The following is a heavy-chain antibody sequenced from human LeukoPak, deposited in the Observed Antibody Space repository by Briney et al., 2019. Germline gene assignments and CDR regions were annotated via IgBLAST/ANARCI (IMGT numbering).Heavy chain of an antibody. D-gene: IGHD6-19*01. V-gene: IGHV4-30-4*01. Sequence: NSSETLSLTCTVSGGSISSGNYSWSWIRQSPEKGLEWIGYINYSGTIFLNPSLKSRVTISVDTSKNDFSLRLRSVTAADTAVYYCARLDIAVTGNTFDYWGQGTLVTVSS. CDR2: INYSGTI. CDR3: ARLDIAVTGNTFDY. J-gene: IGHJ4*02. CDR1: GGSISSGNYS.